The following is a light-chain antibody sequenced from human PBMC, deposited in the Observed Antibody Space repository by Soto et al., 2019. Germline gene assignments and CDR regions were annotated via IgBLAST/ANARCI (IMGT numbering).Light chain of an antibody. J-gene: IGKJ1*01. V-gene: IGKV4-1*01. Sequence: DIVMTQSPDSLAVSLGERATINCKSSRSVLYTSNKKNYLAWFQQKPGQPPKLLIYWASTRESGVPDRFSGSGSGTDFTLTINYLQAEDVAVHYCQQYYDTPTFGQGTKVEIK. CDR2: WAS. CDR1: RSVLYTSNKKNY. CDR3: QQYYDTPT.